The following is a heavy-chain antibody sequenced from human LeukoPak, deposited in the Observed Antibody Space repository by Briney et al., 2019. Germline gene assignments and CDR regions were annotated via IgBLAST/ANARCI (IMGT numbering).Heavy chain of an antibody. CDR3: ARDIVMVTYWFDP. J-gene: IGHJ5*02. D-gene: IGHD5-18*01. Sequence: ASLNVSCKASGYTFTGYYMHWVRQAPGQGLEWMGWINPNSGGTNYAQKFQGRVTMTREASISTAYMELSRLRSDDTAVYYCARDIVMVTYWFDPWGQGTLVTVSS. CDR2: INPNSGGT. V-gene: IGHV1-2*02. CDR1: GYTFTGYY.